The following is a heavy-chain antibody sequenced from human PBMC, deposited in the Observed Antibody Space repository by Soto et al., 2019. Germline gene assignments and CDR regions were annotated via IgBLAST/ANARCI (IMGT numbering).Heavy chain of an antibody. D-gene: IGHD7-27*01. V-gene: IGHV1-69*01. CDR2: IIPIFSKT. CDR3: ARDVVRSTGGDS. CDR1: GGAFTTSS. J-gene: IGHJ4*02. Sequence: QVQLVQSGAEVKEPGTSVKVSCKASGGAFTTSSFVWVRQGPGQGLEWMGGIIPIFSKTNVAQKSQARVTFTADESTRTAYVELTSLTSEDTAIYYCARDVVRSTGGDSWGQGTLVTVSS.